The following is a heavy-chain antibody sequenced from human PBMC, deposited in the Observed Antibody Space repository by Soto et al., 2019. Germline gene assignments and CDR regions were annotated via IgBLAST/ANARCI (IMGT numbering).Heavy chain of an antibody. CDR3: ARVPTYYCDY. Sequence: GGSLRLSCAASGFTFSSYWMHWVRQAPGKGLVWVSRINSDGRSTNYADSVKGRFTISRDNAKNTLYLQMDSLRAEDTAVYYCARVPTYYCDYWGQGTLVTVSS. CDR2: INSDGRST. J-gene: IGHJ4*02. V-gene: IGHV3-74*01. CDR1: GFTFSSYW.